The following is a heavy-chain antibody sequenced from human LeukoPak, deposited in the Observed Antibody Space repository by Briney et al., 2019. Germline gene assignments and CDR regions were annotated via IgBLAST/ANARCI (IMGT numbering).Heavy chain of an antibody. J-gene: IGHJ4*02. D-gene: IGHD6-13*01. CDR2: ISSSSSYI. CDR1: GFTFSSYS. V-gene: IGHV3-21*01. CDR3: ARDPINIATAANGFDY. Sequence: GGSVRLSCGAWGFTFSSYSMKGVRQARGKGREGVSSISSSSSYIYYADSVKGRFTISRDNAKNSLYLQMNSLRVEDTAVYYCARDPINIATAANGFDYWGQGTLVTVSS.